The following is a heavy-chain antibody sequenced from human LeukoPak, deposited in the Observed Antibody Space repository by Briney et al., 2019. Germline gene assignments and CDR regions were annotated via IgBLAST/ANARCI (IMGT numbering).Heavy chain of an antibody. J-gene: IGHJ3*02. CDR3: ARTYDFGRGPPGDAFDN. D-gene: IGHD3-3*01. Sequence: GGSLRLSCAASGFTFTIFGLNWVRQAPGKGPEWVSYIYARSGITYYADSVQGRFTISRDDARESVFLQMDGLRVDDTAVYYCARTYDFGRGPPGDAFDNWGPGIWVIVSA. CDR1: GFTFTIFG. CDR2: IYARSGIT. V-gene: IGHV3-48*01.